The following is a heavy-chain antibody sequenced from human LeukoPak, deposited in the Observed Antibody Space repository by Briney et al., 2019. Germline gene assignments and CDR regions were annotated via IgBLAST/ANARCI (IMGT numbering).Heavy chain of an antibody. CDR1: GYTFTGYY. CDR3: ATILYCSGGSCYSYWLDP. D-gene: IGHD2-15*01. CDR2: INPNSGGT. V-gene: IGHV1-2*02. Sequence: ASVKVSCKASGYTFTGYYMHWVRQAPGQGLEWMGWINPNSGGTNYAQKFQGRVTMTRDTSISTAYMELSRLRSDDTAVYYCATILYCSGGSCYSYWLDPWGQGTLVAVSS. J-gene: IGHJ5*02.